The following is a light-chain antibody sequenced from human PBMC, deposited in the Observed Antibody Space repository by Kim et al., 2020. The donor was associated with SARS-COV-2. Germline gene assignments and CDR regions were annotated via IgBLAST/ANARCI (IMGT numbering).Light chain of an antibody. V-gene: IGKV3-11*01. Sequence: EIVLTQSPATLSLSPGDRVTLSCRASQSVSSYLAWYQQKPGQAPRLLIYDASNRATGIPARFSGSGSGADFTLTISSLEPEDFAVYYCQQHNNRPRKTFGQGTKVDIK. CDR3: QQHNNRPRKT. CDR2: DAS. CDR1: QSVSSY. J-gene: IGKJ1*01.